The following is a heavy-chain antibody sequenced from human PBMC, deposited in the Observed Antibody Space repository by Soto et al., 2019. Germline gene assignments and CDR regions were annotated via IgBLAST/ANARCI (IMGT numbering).Heavy chain of an antibody. CDR2: ISHDGRNE. D-gene: IGHD2-2*01. Sequence: QVQLVESGGGVVQPGRSLRLSCAASGFTFTNSAMHWVRQAPGTGLEWVAVISHDGRNEYYGDSVKGRFTISRDNSKNTLYLQMNSLRADNTAVYYCANGRGQRTTCFCSGHFDYWGQGTLVTVSS. J-gene: IGHJ4*02. V-gene: IGHV3-30*18. CDR3: ANGRGQRTTCFCSGHFDY. CDR1: GFTFTNSA.